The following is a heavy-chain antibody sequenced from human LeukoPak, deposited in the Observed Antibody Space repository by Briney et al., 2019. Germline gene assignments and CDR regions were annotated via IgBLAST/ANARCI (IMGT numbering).Heavy chain of an antibody. CDR1: GFTFSSYG. CDR3: ARVRGDDKYSSGWYLDY. Sequence: GRSLRLSCAASGFTFSSYGMHWVRQAPGKGLEWVAVIWYDGTNKYYADSVKGRFTISRDNSKNTLYLQMNSLRAEDTAVYYCARVRGDDKYSSGWYLDYWGQGTLVTVSS. CDR2: IWYDGTNK. V-gene: IGHV3-33*01. D-gene: IGHD6-19*01. J-gene: IGHJ4*02.